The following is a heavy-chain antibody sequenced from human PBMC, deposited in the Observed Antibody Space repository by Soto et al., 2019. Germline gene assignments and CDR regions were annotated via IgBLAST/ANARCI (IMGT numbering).Heavy chain of an antibody. V-gene: IGHV3-30-3*01. J-gene: IGHJ4*02. CDR1: GFTFSSYA. CDR3: ARDVGVV. Sequence: GGSLRLSCAASGFTFSSYAMHWVRQAPGKGLEWVAVISYDGSNKYYADSVKGRFTISRDNSKNTLYLQMNSLRAEDTAVYYCARDVGVVWGQGTLVTVSS. D-gene: IGHD3-10*01. CDR2: ISYDGSNK.